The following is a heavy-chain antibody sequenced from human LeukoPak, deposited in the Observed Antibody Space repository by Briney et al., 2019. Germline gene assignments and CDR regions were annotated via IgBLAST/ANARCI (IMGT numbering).Heavy chain of an antibody. CDR2: IYYSGST. D-gene: IGHD2-2*02. Sequence: SETLSLTCTVSGGSISSYYWSWSRQPPGMGLEWIGYIYYSGSTNYNPSLKSRVTISVDTSKNQFSLKLSSVTAADTAVYYCVVVPAAIRNSVWFDPWGQGTLVTVSS. CDR1: GGSISSYY. V-gene: IGHV4-59*01. CDR3: VVVPAAIRNSVWFDP. J-gene: IGHJ5*02.